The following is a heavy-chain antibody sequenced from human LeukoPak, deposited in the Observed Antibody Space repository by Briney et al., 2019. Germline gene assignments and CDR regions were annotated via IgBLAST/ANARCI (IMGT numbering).Heavy chain of an antibody. J-gene: IGHJ4*02. CDR1: GFTFCGSA. CDR2: ISRDGSGT. D-gene: IGHD3-10*01. V-gene: IGHV3-30*04. CDR3: ARDAFYSSGTYFDY. Sequence: PGGSLRLSCAAYGFTFCGSAIHWVRQAPGKGLEWVSVISRDGSGTYYADSVKGRFTISRDNSKNTVYLQMNSLEPDDTAVYYCARDAFYSSGTYFDYWGQGTLVTVSS.